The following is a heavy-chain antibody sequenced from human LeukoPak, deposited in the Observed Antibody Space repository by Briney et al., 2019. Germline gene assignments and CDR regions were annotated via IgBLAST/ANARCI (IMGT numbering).Heavy chain of an antibody. Sequence: PGGSRRFSGEPSGFTFSKDDFNWVPQAPGKGLKGVAPLGLTGDTYYADSVKGRFTISREDAANSLYLQMRSLGAGDTALYYCTKEFCGSRAACAGGSYYDFWGRGALVTVSS. CDR3: TKEFCGSRAACAGGSYYDF. CDR1: GFTFSKDD. CDR2: LGLTGDT. V-gene: IGHV3-13*01. J-gene: IGHJ2*01. D-gene: IGHD2-15*01.